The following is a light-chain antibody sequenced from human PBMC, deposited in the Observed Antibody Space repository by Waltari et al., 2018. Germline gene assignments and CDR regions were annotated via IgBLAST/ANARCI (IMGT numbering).Light chain of an antibody. V-gene: IGLV1-47*01. CDR1: NSNNGTNP. Sequence: QSVLTQPPSASGTPGQRVIISCSGSNSNNGTNPIYWYQQLPGTAPKVLIYRNEQRPSGVPDRFSGAKSGTSAALAISGLRSEDGADYYCATWDDSLIAPVFGGGTKLTVL. CDR3: ATWDDSLIAPV. CDR2: RNE. J-gene: IGLJ2*01.